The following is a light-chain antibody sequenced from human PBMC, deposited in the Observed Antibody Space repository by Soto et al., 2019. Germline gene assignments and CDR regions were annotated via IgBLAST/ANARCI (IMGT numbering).Light chain of an antibody. CDR2: EGS. CDR1: SSDIRSYNL. Sequence: QSALTQPASVSGSPGQSITISCTGTSSDIRSYNLVSWYQQHPGKAPKLMIYEGSKRPSGVSNRFSGSKSANTASLTISGLQAEDEADYYCCSYAGSATVVFGGGTKLTVL. V-gene: IGLV2-23*01. CDR3: CSYAGSATVV. J-gene: IGLJ2*01.